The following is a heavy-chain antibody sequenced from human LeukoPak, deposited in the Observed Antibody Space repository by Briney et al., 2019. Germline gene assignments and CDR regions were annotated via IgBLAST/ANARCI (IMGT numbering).Heavy chain of an antibody. CDR2: ISSSSSYI. J-gene: IGHJ4*02. D-gene: IGHD3-16*02. V-gene: IGHV3-21*01. Sequence: RTGGSLRLSCAASGFTFSSYSMNWVRQAPGKALEWVSSISSSSSYIYYADSVKGRFTISRDNAKNSLYLQMNSLRAEDTAVYYCARDSLMITFGGVIVTEPYYFDYWGQGTLVTVSS. CDR1: GFTFSSYS. CDR3: ARDSLMITFGGVIVTEPYYFDY.